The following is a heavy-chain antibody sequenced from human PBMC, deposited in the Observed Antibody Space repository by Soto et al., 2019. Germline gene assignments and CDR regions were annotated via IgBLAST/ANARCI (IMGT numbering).Heavy chain of an antibody. CDR1: GFTFSSYG. Sequence: QVQQVESGGGVVQPGRSLRLSCAASGFTFSSYGRHWVRQAPGKGLEWVAVIWYDGSNKYYADSVKGRFTISRDNSKNTLYLQMNSLRAEDTAVYYCARVRNQWRSEFDYWGQRTLVTVSS. V-gene: IGHV3-33*01. CDR3: ARVRNQWRSEFDY. CDR2: IWYDGSNK. J-gene: IGHJ4*02. D-gene: IGHD6-19*01.